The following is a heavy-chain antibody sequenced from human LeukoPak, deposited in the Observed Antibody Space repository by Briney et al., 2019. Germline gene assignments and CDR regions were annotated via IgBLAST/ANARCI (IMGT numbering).Heavy chain of an antibody. D-gene: IGHD2-15*01. CDR1: GFIFTNYA. V-gene: IGHV3-23*01. Sequence: PGGSLRFSCAASGFIFTNYAMGWVRQAPGKGLGWVSPISGSDDSTYYADSVRGRFTISRDNSKNTLYLQMNSLRAEDTAVYYCAKSRSGGGSCYNYWGQGTLVTVSS. CDR3: AKSRSGGGSCYNY. J-gene: IGHJ4*02. CDR2: ISGSDDST.